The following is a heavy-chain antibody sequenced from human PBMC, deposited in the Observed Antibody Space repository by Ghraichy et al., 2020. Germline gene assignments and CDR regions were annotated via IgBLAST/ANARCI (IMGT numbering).Heavy chain of an antibody. J-gene: IGHJ3*02. V-gene: IGHV3-9*01. CDR1: GFTFDDYA. Sequence: GGSLRLSCAASGFTFDDYAMHWVRQAPGKGLEWVSGISWNSGSIGYADSVKGRFIISRDNAKNSLYLQMNSLRAEDTTLYYCAKGDSSGSHGAFDIWGQGTMVTVSS. CDR2: ISWNSGSI. CDR3: AKGDSSGSHGAFDI. D-gene: IGHD3-22*01.